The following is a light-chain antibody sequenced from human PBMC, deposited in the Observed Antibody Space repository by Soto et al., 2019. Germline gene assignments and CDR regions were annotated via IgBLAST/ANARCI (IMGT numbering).Light chain of an antibody. Sequence: EIVLTQSPATLSLSPGERATLSCRASQTVSSYLAWYQQKPGQAPRLLIYDAINRATGIPARFSGSGSGTDFTLTISSLEPEDFASYYCQQRRTLPWTFGQGTKVDIK. V-gene: IGKV3-11*01. CDR1: QTVSSY. J-gene: IGKJ1*01. CDR2: DAI. CDR3: QQRRTLPWT.